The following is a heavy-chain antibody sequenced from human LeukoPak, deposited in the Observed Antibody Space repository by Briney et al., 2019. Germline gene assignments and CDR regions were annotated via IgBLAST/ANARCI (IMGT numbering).Heavy chain of an antibody. CDR3: AKGRERLSDYGPGFDY. D-gene: IGHD4-17*01. J-gene: IGHJ4*02. CDR2: ISYDGNKK. V-gene: IGHV3-30*18. CDR1: GFTFSSYG. Sequence: GGSLRLSCAASGFTFSSYGMHWVRQAPGKGLEWVALISYDGNKKYSADSAKGRFTISRDSSKNTLYLQMNSLRAEDTAVYYCAKGRERLSDYGPGFDYWGQGTLVTVSS.